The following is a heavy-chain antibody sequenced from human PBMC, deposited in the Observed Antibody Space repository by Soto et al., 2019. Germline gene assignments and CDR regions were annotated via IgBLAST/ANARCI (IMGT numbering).Heavy chain of an antibody. CDR3: AHRGGATVGLYYFDS. J-gene: IGHJ4*02. D-gene: IGHD3-16*01. Sequence: SGPTLVNPTQTLTLTCTFSGFSLSTTGVGVSWIRQPPGKAREWLALIYWHDDKRYSPSLKSRLTITKDTSKNQVVLTMTNMDPVDTATYYCAHRGGATVGLYYFDSWGQGALDTVSS. CDR1: GFSLSTTGVG. CDR2: IYWHDDK. V-gene: IGHV2-5*01.